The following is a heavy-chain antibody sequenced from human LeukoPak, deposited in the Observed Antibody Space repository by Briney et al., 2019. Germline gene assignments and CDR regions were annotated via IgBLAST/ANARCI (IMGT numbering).Heavy chain of an antibody. J-gene: IGHJ6*02. CDR1: GFTVSNNR. CDR3: ARASEGSRIYYYYYGMDV. V-gene: IGHV3-33*08. CDR2: IWYDGSNK. Sequence: GGSLRLSCAASGFTVSNNRLSWVRQAPGKGLEWVAVIWYDGSNKYYADSVKGRFTISRDNSKNTLYLQMNSLRAEDTAVYYCARASEGSRIYYYYYGMDVWGQGTTVTVSS. D-gene: IGHD6-13*01.